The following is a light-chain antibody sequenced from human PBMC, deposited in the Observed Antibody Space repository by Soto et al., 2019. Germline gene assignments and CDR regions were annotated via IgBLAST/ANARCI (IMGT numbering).Light chain of an antibody. CDR3: CSYAGNNALV. Sequence: QSALTQPASVSGSRGQSITISCTGTSSNVGSYNFVSWYRQYPGKAPELIIYEVSQRPSTFFNRFSGSKSGNTASLTISGLQSDDEADYYCCSYAGNNALVIGGGTKVTVL. V-gene: IGLV2-23*02. J-gene: IGLJ3*02. CDR1: SSNVGSYNF. CDR2: EVS.